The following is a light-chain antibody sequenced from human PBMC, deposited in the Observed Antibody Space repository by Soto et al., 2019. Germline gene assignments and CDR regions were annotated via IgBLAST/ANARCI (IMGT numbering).Light chain of an antibody. J-gene: IGLJ3*02. CDR3: CSYAGRSSWV. Sequence: QSALTQPASVSGSPGQSITISCTGTSSDVGSYDLVSWYQQHPGKAPKLIIYEGSKRPSGVYSRFSGAKSGNTASLTISGLQAEDEADYYCCSYAGRSSWVFGGGTKVTVL. CDR2: EGS. CDR1: SSDVGSYDL. V-gene: IGLV2-23*01.